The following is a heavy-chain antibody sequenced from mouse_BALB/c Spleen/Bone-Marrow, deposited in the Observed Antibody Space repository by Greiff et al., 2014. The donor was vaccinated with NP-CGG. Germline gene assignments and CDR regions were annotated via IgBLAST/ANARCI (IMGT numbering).Heavy chain of an antibody. CDR1: GFSLTGYG. CDR3: ARDRGGSY. CDR2: IWAGGST. V-gene: IGHV2-9*02. J-gene: IGHJ3*01. Sequence: VKLQESGPGLVAPSQSLSITCTVSGFSLTGYGVHWVRQPPGKGLEWLGVIWAGGSTNYNSALMSRLSISKDNSKSQVFLKMNSLQTDDTAMYYCARDRGGSYWGQGTLVTVSA.